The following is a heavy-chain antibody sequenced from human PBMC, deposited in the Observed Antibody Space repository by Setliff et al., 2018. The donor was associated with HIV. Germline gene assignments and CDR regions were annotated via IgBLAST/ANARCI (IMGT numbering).Heavy chain of an antibody. CDR2: INPTSGGT. D-gene: IGHD2-21*01. CDR1: GYTLTDYY. CDR3: AKDGGELC. Sequence: ASVKVSCKASGYTLTDYYLGWVRQAPGQGLEWMGRINPTSGGTDYAQKFQGRVTMTRDTSINTAYMELSRLRSDDTAMYYCAKDGGELCWGQGTLVTVSS. J-gene: IGHJ4*02. V-gene: IGHV1-2*06.